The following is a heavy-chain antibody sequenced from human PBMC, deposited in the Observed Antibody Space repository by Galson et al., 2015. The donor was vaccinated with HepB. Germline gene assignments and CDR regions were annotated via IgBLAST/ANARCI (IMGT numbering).Heavy chain of an antibody. D-gene: IGHD5-24*01. V-gene: IGHV3-33*06. CDR2: IWYDGSNK. CDR1: GFTFSSYG. CDR3: AKDNRGDGSLDY. J-gene: IGHJ4*02. Sequence: SLRLSCAASGFTFSSYGMHWVRQAPGKGLEWVAVIWYDGSNKYYADSVKGRFTISRDNSKNTLYLQMNSLRAEDTAVYYCAKDNRGDGSLDYWGQGTLVTVSS.